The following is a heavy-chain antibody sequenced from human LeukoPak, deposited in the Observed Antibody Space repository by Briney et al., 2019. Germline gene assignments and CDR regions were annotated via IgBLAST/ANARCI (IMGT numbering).Heavy chain of an antibody. V-gene: IGHV3-21*01. J-gene: IGHJ4*02. CDR1: GFTFSSYS. CDR2: ISSSSSYI. Sequence: GGSLRPSCAASGFTFSSYSMNWVRQAPGKGLEWVSSISSSSSYIYYADSVKGRFTISRDNAKNSLYLQMNSLRAEDTAVYYCARDVRAVAGLLDYWGQGTLVTVSS. CDR3: ARDVRAVAGLLDY. D-gene: IGHD6-19*01.